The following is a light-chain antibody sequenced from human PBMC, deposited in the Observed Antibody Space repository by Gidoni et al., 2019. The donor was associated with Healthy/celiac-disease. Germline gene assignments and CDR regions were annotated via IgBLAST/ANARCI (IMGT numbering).Light chain of an antibody. Sequence: DIQMTQSPSSLSASVGDRVTTTCRASQSISSYLNWYQQKPGKAPKLLIYAASSLQSGVPSRFSGSGSGTDFTLTISSLQPEDFATYYCQQSDSTLALTFGGGTKVEIK. V-gene: IGKV1-39*01. CDR2: AAS. CDR1: QSISSY. CDR3: QQSDSTLALT. J-gene: IGKJ4*01.